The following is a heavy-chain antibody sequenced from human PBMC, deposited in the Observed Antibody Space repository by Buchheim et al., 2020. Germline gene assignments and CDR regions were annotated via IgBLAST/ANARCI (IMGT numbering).Heavy chain of an antibody. V-gene: IGHV3-30*04. CDR1: GFTFSSYA. J-gene: IGHJ4*02. CDR2: ISYDGSNQ. CDR3: ARDDFLDY. D-gene: IGHD3/OR15-3a*01. Sequence: QVQLVESGGGVVQPGRSLRLSCAASGFTFSSYAMHWVRQAPGKGLEWVAVISYDGSNQYYADSVKGRFTISRDNSQNTLYLQMNSLRAEDTAVYYCARDDFLDYWGQGTL.